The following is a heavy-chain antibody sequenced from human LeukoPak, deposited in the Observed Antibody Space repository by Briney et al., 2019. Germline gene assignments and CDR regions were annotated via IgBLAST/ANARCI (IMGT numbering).Heavy chain of an antibody. J-gene: IGHJ3*02. V-gene: IGHV4-39*01. D-gene: IGHD3-22*01. CDR1: GGSISSSTYY. Sequence: SETLSLTCTVSGGSISSSTYYWGWIRQPPGKGLEWIGSIYYSGSTYYNPSLKSRVTISVDTSKNQFSLKLSSVTAADTAVYFCARPTFSGYYSGPFDIWGQRTIVTVSS. CDR2: IYYSGST. CDR3: ARPTFSGYYSGPFDI.